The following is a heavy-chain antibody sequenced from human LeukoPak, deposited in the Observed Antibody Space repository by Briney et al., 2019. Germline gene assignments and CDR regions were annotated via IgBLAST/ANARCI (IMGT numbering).Heavy chain of an antibody. CDR3: ARIGIGYCSSTSCLSDAFDI. Sequence: ASVKVSCKASGYTFTSYGISWVRQAPGQGLEWMGWISAYNGNTNYAQKLQGRVTMTTDTSTSTANMELRSLRSDDTAVYYCARIGIGYCSSTSCLSDAFDIWGQGTMVTVSS. V-gene: IGHV1-18*01. J-gene: IGHJ3*02. CDR1: GYTFTSYG. CDR2: ISAYNGNT. D-gene: IGHD2-2*01.